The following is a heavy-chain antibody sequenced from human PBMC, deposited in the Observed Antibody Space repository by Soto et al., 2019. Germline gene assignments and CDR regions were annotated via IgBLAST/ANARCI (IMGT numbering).Heavy chain of an antibody. CDR2: IYYSGST. Sequence: SETLSLTCTVSGGSISSTNKYWAWIRQPPGKGLEWIGSIYYSGSTYYNASLKSRVTISVDTSKNQFSLKLSSVTAADTAVYYCARRYGGNFDYWGQGTLVTVSS. CDR3: ARRYGGNFDY. J-gene: IGHJ4*02. D-gene: IGHD1-26*01. CDR1: GGSISSTNKY. V-gene: IGHV4-39*01.